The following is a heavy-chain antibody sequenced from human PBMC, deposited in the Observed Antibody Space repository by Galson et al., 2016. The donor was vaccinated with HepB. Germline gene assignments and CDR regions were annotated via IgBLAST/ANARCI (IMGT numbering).Heavy chain of an antibody. Sequence: LSLTCTVSGGSIRRTNYYGVWLPQPPGKGLEWIGSLSYSGRTYHNPSLKSRVTISVDSSKNQFSLRLTSVTAADTAVYYCPSRPPSYTTSWYYWGQGTLVTISS. V-gene: IGHV4-39*01. CDR2: LSYSGRT. CDR1: GGSIRRTNYY. J-gene: IGHJ4*02. D-gene: IGHD6-13*01. CDR3: PSRPPSYTTSWYY.